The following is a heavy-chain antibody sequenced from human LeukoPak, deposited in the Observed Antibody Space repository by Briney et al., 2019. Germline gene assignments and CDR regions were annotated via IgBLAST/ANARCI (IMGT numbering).Heavy chain of an antibody. J-gene: IGHJ2*01. CDR2: IYYSGST. Sequence: PSETLSLTCTVSGGSISSYYWSWIRQPPGKGLEWIGYIYYSGSTNYNPSLKSRVTISVDTSKNQFSLKLNSVTAADTAVYYCAGGDYGDRFWYFDLWGRGTLVTVSS. CDR1: GGSISSYY. D-gene: IGHD4/OR15-4a*01. V-gene: IGHV4-59*01. CDR3: AGGDYGDRFWYFDL.